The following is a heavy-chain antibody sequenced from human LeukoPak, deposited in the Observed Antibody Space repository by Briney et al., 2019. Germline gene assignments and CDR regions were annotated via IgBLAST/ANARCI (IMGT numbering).Heavy chain of an antibody. Sequence: PGGSLRLSCATSGFTFNRFGMHWVRQAPGKGLEWVAVIWYDGSNKDYADSVKGRFTISRDNTKNTLYLQMNSLRAEDTAIYYCAKSSYYDSSGYYREYYFDYWGQGTLVTVSS. V-gene: IGHV3-33*06. J-gene: IGHJ4*02. CDR1: GFTFNRFG. CDR2: IWYDGSNK. D-gene: IGHD3-22*01. CDR3: AKSSYYDSSGYYREYYFDY.